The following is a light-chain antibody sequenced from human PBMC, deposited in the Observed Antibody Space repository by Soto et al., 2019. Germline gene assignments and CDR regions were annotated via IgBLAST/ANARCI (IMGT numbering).Light chain of an antibody. CDR1: SSDVGDYNS. V-gene: IGLV2-14*03. Sequence: QSVLTQPASVSGSPGQSITISCTGTSSDVGDYNSVSWYQHHPGKAPKLVIYDVSDRPSGVSNRFSGSKSGNTASLTISGLQAEDEADYYCSSYTSRTTVIFGGGTKLTVL. CDR3: SSYTSRTTVI. J-gene: IGLJ2*01. CDR2: DVS.